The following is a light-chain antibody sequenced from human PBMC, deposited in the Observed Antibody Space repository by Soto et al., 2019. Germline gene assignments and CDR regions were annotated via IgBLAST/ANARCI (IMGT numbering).Light chain of an antibody. V-gene: IGLV2-8*01. CDR1: SSDVGAYKY. Sequence: QSALTQPPSASGSPGQSVTISCTGTSSDVGAYKYVSWYQQYPGKAPKLMIYEVSKRPSGVPDRFSGSKSGITASLTVSGLQAEDEADYSCTSYVGSDIWVFGGGTKLTVL. J-gene: IGLJ3*02. CDR3: TSYVGSDIWV. CDR2: EVS.